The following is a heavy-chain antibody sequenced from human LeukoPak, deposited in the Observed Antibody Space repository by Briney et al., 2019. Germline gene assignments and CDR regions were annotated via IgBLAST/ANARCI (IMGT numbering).Heavy chain of an antibody. CDR1: GFTFSSYA. CDR3: AKDGPGIAAAGSSEDY. V-gene: IGHV3-30-3*01. J-gene: IGHJ4*02. Sequence: PGGSLRLSCAASGFTFSSYAMHWVRQAPGKGLEWVAVISYDGSNKYYADSVKGRFTISRDNSKNTLYLQMNSLRAEDTAVYYCAKDGPGIAAAGSSEDYWGQGTLVTVSS. D-gene: IGHD6-13*01. CDR2: ISYDGSNK.